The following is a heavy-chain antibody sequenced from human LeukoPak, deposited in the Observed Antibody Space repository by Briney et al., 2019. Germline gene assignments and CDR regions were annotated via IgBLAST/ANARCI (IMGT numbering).Heavy chain of an antibody. CDR1: GGSISSSNW. Sequence: PSGTLSLTCAVSGGSISSSNWWSWVRQPPGKGLEWIGEIYHSGSTNYNPSLKSRLTISVDTSKNQFSLNLSSVTAADTAVYYCAKDSAFYYIDVWGKGTTVIISS. V-gene: IGHV4-4*02. J-gene: IGHJ6*03. CDR3: AKDSAFYYIDV. CDR2: IYHSGST. D-gene: IGHD3-10*01.